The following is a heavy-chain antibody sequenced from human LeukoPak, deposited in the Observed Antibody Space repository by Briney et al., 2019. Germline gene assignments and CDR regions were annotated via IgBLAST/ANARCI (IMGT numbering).Heavy chain of an antibody. Sequence: SVKVSCKASGGTFSSYAISWVRQAPGQGLEWMGGIIPIFGTANYAQKFQGRVTITADKSTSTAYMELSSLRSEDTAVYYCARGSGYCSSTSCYLWDYWGQGTLVTVSS. CDR2: IIPIFGTA. V-gene: IGHV1-69*06. J-gene: IGHJ4*02. CDR1: GGTFSSYA. CDR3: ARGSGYCSSTSCYLWDY. D-gene: IGHD2-2*03.